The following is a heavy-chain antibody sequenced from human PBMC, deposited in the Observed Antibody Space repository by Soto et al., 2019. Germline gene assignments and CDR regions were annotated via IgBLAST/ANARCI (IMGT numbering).Heavy chain of an antibody. D-gene: IGHD2-2*01. CDR2: IYYSGST. Sequence: QLQLQESGPGLVKPSETLSLTCTVSSAPVSSSTYTWGWIRQPPGKGLEWIGSIYYSGSTYYNPSPTSRVTGSVATSKHQFSLKVTSVTAADTAVYSCARLHGYCISSSCHGHYAMDVWGQGTTVTVSS. CDR1: SAPVSSSTYT. J-gene: IGHJ6*02. CDR3: ARLHGYCISSSCHGHYAMDV. V-gene: IGHV4-39*01.